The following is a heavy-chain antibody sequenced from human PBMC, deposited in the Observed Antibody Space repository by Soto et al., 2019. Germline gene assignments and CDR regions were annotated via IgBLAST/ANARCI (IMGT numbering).Heavy chain of an antibody. CDR3: ARESSSPNYYYYGMDV. CDR2: IIPLLNTP. V-gene: IGHV1-69*01. D-gene: IGHD6-6*01. J-gene: IGHJ6*02. CDR1: GGTFSSYA. Sequence: QVQLVQSGAEVKKPGSSVKVSCRASGGTFSSYAVSCVWQAPGQGLEWMGVIIPLLNTPKYVEKFQGRVTITADASATTAYLELSSLTSEDTAVYYCARESSSPNYYYYGMDVWGQGTTVTVSS.